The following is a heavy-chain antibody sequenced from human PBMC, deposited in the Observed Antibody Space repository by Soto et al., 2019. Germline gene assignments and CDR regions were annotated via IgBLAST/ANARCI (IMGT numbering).Heavy chain of an antibody. CDR1: GFTFRDHA. D-gene: IGHD2-2*03. Sequence: QVQLVESGGGVVQPGRSLRLSCAASGFTFRDHAMHCVRQAPGKGREWLAIIWNDGSNKFYAGSVQGRFTISRDNSKNTVYLQMNTLSAEDTAVYYCARALFPDVDIYAMDVWGQGTTVTVSS. V-gene: IGHV3-33*01. CDR3: ARALFPDVDIYAMDV. CDR2: IWNDGSNK. J-gene: IGHJ6*02.